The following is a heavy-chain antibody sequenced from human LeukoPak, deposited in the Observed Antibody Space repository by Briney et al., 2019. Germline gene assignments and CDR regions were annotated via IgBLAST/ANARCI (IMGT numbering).Heavy chain of an antibody. V-gene: IGHV3-13*01. CDR1: GFTFSSYD. J-gene: IGHJ4*02. Sequence: GGSLRLSCAASGFTFSSYDMHWVRQATGKGLEWVSAIGTAGDTYYPGSVKGRFTISRDNSKNTLYLQMNSLRAEDTAVYYCAKSFGEFHGYWGQGTLVTVSS. D-gene: IGHD3-10*01. CDR3: AKSFGEFHGY. CDR2: IGTAGDT.